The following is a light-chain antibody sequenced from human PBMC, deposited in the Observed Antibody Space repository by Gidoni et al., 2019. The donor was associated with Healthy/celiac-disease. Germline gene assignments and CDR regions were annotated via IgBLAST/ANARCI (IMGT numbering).Light chain of an antibody. CDR3: SSYTSSSTWV. Sequence: QSALTQPASVSGSPGPSITISCTGTSSDGGGYNYVSWYQQPPGNAPRLRIYDVSNRPSGVSNRFSGSKSGNTASLTISGLQAEDEADYYCSSYTSSSTWVFGGGTKLTVL. CDR2: DVS. CDR1: SSDGGGYNY. V-gene: IGLV2-14*01. J-gene: IGLJ3*02.